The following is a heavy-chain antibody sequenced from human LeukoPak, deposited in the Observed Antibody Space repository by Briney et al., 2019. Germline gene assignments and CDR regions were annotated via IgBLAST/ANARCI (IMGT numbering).Heavy chain of an antibody. J-gene: IGHJ3*02. CDR1: GGTFSSYA. CDR2: IIPIFGTA. Sequence: SVKVSCKASGGTFSSYAISWVRQAPGQGLEWIGGIIPIFGTANYAQKFQGRVTITADESTSTAYMELSSLRSEDTAVYYCASSGIAVAGTKPDAFDIWGQGTMVTVSS. D-gene: IGHD6-19*01. CDR3: ASSGIAVAGTKPDAFDI. V-gene: IGHV1-69*13.